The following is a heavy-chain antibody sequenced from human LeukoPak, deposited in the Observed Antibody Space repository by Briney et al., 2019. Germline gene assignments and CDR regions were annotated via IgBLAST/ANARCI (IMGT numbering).Heavy chain of an antibody. V-gene: IGHV3-9*01. CDR3: AKDMFYDILTGCDDY. CDR1: GFTFDDYA. Sequence: PGGSLRLSCAASGFTFDDYAMHWVRQAPGKGLEWVSGISWNSGSIGYADSVKGRFTISRDNAKNSLYLQMNSLRAEDTALYYCAKDMFYDILTGCDDYWGQGTLVTVSS. CDR2: ISWNSGSI. J-gene: IGHJ4*02. D-gene: IGHD3-9*01.